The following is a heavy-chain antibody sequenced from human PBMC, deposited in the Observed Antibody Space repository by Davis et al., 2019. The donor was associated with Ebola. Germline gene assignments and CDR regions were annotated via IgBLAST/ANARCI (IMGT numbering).Heavy chain of an antibody. Sequence: MPSETLSLTCAVSGGSISSSYWCCCVRQPPGKGLEWIAEIYHTGSTNYNPSLTSRVTISVDKSKNQFSLKLGSGTAADTAVYFCARDREWLVQGYFDCWGQGTLVTVSS. D-gene: IGHD6-19*01. CDR2: IYHTGST. J-gene: IGHJ4*02. CDR1: GGSISSSYW. V-gene: IGHV4-4*02. CDR3: ARDREWLVQGYFDC.